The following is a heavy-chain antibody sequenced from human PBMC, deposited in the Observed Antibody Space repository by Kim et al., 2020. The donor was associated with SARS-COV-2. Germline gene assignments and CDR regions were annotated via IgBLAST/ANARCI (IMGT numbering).Heavy chain of an antibody. CDR1: GFTCSNYV. Sequence: GGSLRLSCAASGFTCSNYVIIFVRQAPWNGLEGEPIRNVGGNETYYVDFGRGRFTISRDNAKNLLFLQMNSLRGEDTAVYYCTSWGAGNYWGPGTRVTVSS. CDR2: RNVGGNET. D-gene: IGHD6-13*01. CDR3: TSWGAGNY. J-gene: IGHJ4*02. V-gene: IGHV3-7*01.